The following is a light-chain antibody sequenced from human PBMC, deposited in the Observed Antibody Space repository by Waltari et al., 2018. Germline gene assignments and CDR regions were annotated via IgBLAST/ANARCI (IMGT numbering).Light chain of an antibody. CDR3: QSYDSSLSGWV. CDR1: SSNIGAGFD. CDR2: GNS. V-gene: IGLV1-40*01. J-gene: IGLJ2*01. Sequence: QSVLTQPPSVSGAPGQRVTIPCTGSSSNIGAGFDVHWYQPLPGTAPKLLIYGNSNRPSGVPDRFSGSKSGASAALAFTGLQAEDEAVYYCQSYDSSLSGWVFGGGTKLTVL.